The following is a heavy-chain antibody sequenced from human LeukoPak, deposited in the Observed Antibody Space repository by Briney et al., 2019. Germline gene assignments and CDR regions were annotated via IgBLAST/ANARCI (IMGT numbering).Heavy chain of an antibody. J-gene: IGHJ4*02. D-gene: IGHD5-18*01. CDR1: GFKFSSFS. Sequence: GGSLRLSCAASGFKFSSFSMGWDRQAPGKGLEWLSYITSTSSATYYADSLQGRFTISRDNAKNSLYPQINSLRADDTAVYYCARAIASYGDSAYWGQGTLVTVSS. CDR3: ARAIASYGDSAY. CDR2: ITSTSSAT. V-gene: IGHV3-48*04.